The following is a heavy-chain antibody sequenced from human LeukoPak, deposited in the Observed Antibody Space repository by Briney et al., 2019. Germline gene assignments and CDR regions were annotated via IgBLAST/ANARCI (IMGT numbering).Heavy chain of an antibody. J-gene: IGHJ4*02. Sequence: QPGGSLRLSCAASGFTFSSYEMNWVRQAPGKGLEWVSDISSSGSTIYYAASVKGRFTISRDNAKNSLYLQMNSLRAEDTGVYYCARGSRITMFGVVKFDYWGQGTLVTVSS. CDR2: ISSSGSTI. CDR1: GFTFSSYE. CDR3: ARGSRITMFGVVKFDY. D-gene: IGHD3-3*01. V-gene: IGHV3-48*03.